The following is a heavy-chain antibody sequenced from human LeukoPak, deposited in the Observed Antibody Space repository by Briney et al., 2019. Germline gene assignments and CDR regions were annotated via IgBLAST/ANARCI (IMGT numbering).Heavy chain of an antibody. V-gene: IGHV1-69*13. CDR2: IIPIFGTA. D-gene: IGHD3-3*01. Sequence: SVKVSCKXSGGTFSSYAISWVRQAPGQGLEWMGGIIPIFGTANYSQKFQGRVTITADESTSTAYMELSSLRSEDTAVYYCARDGGNAFDIWGQGTMVTVSS. CDR3: ARDGGNAFDI. J-gene: IGHJ3*02. CDR1: GGTFSSYA.